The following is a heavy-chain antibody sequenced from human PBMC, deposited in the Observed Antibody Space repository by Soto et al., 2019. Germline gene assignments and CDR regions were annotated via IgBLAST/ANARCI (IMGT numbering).Heavy chain of an antibody. D-gene: IGHD4-17*01. V-gene: IGHV3-23*01. CDR1: GFTFNSYA. J-gene: IGHJ4*02. Sequence: EVQLLESGGGLVQPGGSLRLSCAASGFTFNSYAMSWVRQAPGKGLEWVSAISSSGGSIYYADSVKGRFTISRDNSKNTLYVQMNTLRAEDTAVYYCAKDEYGRGHYGDYKDWGQGTLVTVSS. CDR3: AKDEYGRGHYGDYKD. CDR2: ISSSGGSI.